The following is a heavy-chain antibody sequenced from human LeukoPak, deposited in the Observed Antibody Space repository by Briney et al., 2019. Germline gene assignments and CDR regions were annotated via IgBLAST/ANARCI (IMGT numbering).Heavy chain of an antibody. CDR1: GGSISSSSYY. D-gene: IGHD3-22*01. V-gene: IGHV4-39*07. CDR2: INHSGST. Sequence: TSETLSLTCTVSGGSISSSSYYWGWIRQPPGKGLEWIGEINHSGSTNYNPSLKSRVTISVDTSKNQFSLKLSSVTAADTAVYYCARPPPQYYYDSSGYYYSGRQNYFDYWGQGTLVTVSS. J-gene: IGHJ4*02. CDR3: ARPPPQYYYDSSGYYYSGRQNYFDY.